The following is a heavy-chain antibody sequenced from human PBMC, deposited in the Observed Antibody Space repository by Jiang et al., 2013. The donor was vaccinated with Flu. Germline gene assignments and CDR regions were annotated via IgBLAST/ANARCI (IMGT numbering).Heavy chain of an antibody. D-gene: IGHD3-3*01. Sequence: VQLLESGGGLVQPGGSLRLSCAASGFTFSSYAMSWVRQAPGKGLEWVSAISGSGGSTYYADSVKGRFTISRDNSKNTLYLQMNSLRAEDTAVYYCAKEETYYDFWSGLNPAGVDYWGQGTLVTVSS. CDR1: GFTFSSYA. V-gene: IGHV3-23*01. CDR2: ISGSGGST. J-gene: IGHJ4*02. CDR3: AKEETYYDFWSGLNPAGVDY.